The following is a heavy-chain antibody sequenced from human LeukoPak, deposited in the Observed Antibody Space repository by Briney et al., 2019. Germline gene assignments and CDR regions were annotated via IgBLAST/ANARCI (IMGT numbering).Heavy chain of an antibody. Sequence: GGSLRLSCAASGFTFSSYWMSWVRQAPGKGLEWVANIKQDGSEKYYVDSVKGRFTISRDNAKNSLYLQMNSLRAEDTAVYYCARDDVDCSGGSCYFDYWGQGTLATVSS. D-gene: IGHD2-15*01. J-gene: IGHJ4*02. V-gene: IGHV3-7*01. CDR3: ARDDVDCSGGSCYFDY. CDR1: GFTFSSYW. CDR2: IKQDGSEK.